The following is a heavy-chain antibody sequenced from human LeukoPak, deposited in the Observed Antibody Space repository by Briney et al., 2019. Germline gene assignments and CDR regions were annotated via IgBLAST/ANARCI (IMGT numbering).Heavy chain of an antibody. CDR3: AGDFRSIFGVVISNFDY. J-gene: IGHJ4*02. CDR2: ISSSSSYI. V-gene: IGHV3-21*01. Sequence: GGSLRLSCAASGFTFSSYSMNWVRQAPGKGLEWVSSISSSSSYIYYADSVKGRFTISRDNAKNSLYLQMNSLRAEDTAVYYCAGDFRSIFGVVISNFDYWGQGTLVTVSS. D-gene: IGHD3-3*01. CDR1: GFTFSSYS.